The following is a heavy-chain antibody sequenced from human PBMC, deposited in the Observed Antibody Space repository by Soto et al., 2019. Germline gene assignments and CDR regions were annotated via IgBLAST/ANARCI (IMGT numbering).Heavy chain of an antibody. CDR1: GYSFTSYW. D-gene: IGHD6-6*01. CDR2: IYPGDSDT. J-gene: IGHJ6*02. Sequence: GESLKISCKGSGYSFTSYWIGWVRQMPGKGLEWMGIIYPGDSDTRYSPSFQGQATISADKSISAAYLQWSSLKASDTAMYYCARRGAVSSFYYYGMDVWGQGTTVTVSS. V-gene: IGHV5-51*01. CDR3: ARRGAVSSFYYYGMDV.